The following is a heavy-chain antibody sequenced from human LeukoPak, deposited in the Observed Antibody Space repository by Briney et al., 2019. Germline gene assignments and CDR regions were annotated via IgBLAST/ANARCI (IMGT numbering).Heavy chain of an antibody. V-gene: IGHV4-39*07. D-gene: IGHD3-10*01. CDR1: GGSISSGSYY. Sequence: SETLSLTCTVSGGSISSGSYYWSWIRQPPGKGLEWIGEINHSGSTNYNPSLKSRVTISVDTSKNQFSLKLSSVTAADTAVYYCASHGSGRTIPRLFDYWGQGTLVTVSS. J-gene: IGHJ4*02. CDR3: ASHGSGRTIPRLFDY. CDR2: INHSGST.